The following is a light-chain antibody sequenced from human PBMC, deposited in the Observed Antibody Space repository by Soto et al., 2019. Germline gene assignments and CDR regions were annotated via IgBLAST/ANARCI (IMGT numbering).Light chain of an antibody. CDR1: QSIRSN. V-gene: IGKV3-15*01. Sequence: EIVMTQSPATLSVSPRERATLSCRASQSIRSNLAWYHQKPGQATRLIIYGASTRANGIPGRFSGSGSGTEFTLTISSLQSEDFALYYCQQYNDWLSITFGQGTRLEIK. J-gene: IGKJ5*01. CDR2: GAS. CDR3: QQYNDWLSIT.